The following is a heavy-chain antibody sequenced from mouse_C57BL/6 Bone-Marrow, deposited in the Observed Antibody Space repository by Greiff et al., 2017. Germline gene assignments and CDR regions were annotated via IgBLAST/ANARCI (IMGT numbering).Heavy chain of an antibody. D-gene: IGHD1-1*01. J-gene: IGHJ4*01. CDR1: GYTFTNYW. Sequence: VQLQESGAELVRPGTSVKMSCKASGYTFTNYWIGWAKQRPGHGLEWIGDIYPGGGYTNYNEKFKGKATLTADKSSSTAYMQFSSLTSEDSAIYYCARDGSSYGYYAMDYWGQGTSVTVSS. V-gene: IGHV1-63*01. CDR2: IYPGGGYT. CDR3: ARDGSSYGYYAMDY.